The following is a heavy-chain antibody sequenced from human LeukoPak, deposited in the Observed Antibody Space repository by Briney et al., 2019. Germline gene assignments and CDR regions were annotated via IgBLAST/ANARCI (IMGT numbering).Heavy chain of an antibody. CDR2: IYPGDSDT. V-gene: IGHV5-51*01. Sequence: GESLKISCKGSGYSFANYWLDWVRQVPGKGLEWMGIIYPGDSDTRYSPSFQGQVTISVDKSIGTAYLQWSSLKASDTAMYYCARRVRDIVVVPAARYYFDYWGQGTLVTVSS. J-gene: IGHJ4*02. CDR1: GYSFANYW. D-gene: IGHD2-2*01. CDR3: ARRVRDIVVVPAARYYFDY.